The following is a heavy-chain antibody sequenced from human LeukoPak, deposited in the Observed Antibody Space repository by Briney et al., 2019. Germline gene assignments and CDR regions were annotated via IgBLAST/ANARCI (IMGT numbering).Heavy chain of an antibody. CDR3: ARARSSSLDH. J-gene: IGHJ4*02. CDR1: GVTFSSYW. Sequence: GGFLRLSCAASGVTFSSYWMSWVRQAPGKGLEWVANIKEDGSEKYYVDSVKGRFSISRDNAKNSLFLQMNSLRAEDTAVYYCARARSSSLDHWGQGTLVTVSS. CDR2: IKEDGSEK. V-gene: IGHV3-7*01. D-gene: IGHD6-13*01.